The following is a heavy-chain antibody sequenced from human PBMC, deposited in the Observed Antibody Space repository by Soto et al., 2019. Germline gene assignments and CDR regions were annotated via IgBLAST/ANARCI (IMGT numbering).Heavy chain of an antibody. CDR1: GFTFRNQD. Sequence: EVQLLESGGGLVQPGGSLRLTCVGSGFTFRNQDMRWVRQAPGKGLEWVSGISGRGGVTYYADSVKGRFTISRDNSKNTLYRQMNNLRANDTAVYYCAKDRKFGCYYESAGHYNDWGQGTLVTVAS. V-gene: IGHV3-23*01. D-gene: IGHD3-22*01. CDR3: AKDRKFGCYYESAGHYND. CDR2: ISGRGGVT. J-gene: IGHJ4*02.